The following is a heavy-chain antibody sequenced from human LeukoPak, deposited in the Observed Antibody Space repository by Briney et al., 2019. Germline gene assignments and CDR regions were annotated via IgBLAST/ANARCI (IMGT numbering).Heavy chain of an antibody. Sequence: GGSLRLSCAASGFTFSSYEMNWVRQAPGKGLEWVSYISSSGSTIYYADSVKGRFTISRDNAKNSLYLQMNSLRAEDTAVYYSATLGDPVPDFDYWGQGTLVTVSS. D-gene: IGHD4-17*01. CDR3: ATLGDPVPDFDY. V-gene: IGHV3-48*03. CDR2: ISSSGSTI. CDR1: GFTFSSYE. J-gene: IGHJ4*02.